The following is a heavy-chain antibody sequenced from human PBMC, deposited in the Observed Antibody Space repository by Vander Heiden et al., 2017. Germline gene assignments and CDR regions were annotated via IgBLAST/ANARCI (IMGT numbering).Heavy chain of an antibody. Sequence: EVQVVESGGGLVQPGGSLRLSCGAAGFTFSRHWMSWVRQAPGKGLEWVANIKEDGSEKYYVDSVKGRFTISRDNTKNLLHLQMNSLKVEDTGIYYCARELIVGPAEYFQNWGQAPWSPSPQ. J-gene: IGHJ1*01. CDR3: ARELIVGPAEYFQN. CDR1: GFTFSRHW. D-gene: IGHD2-15*01. V-gene: IGHV3-7*01. CDR2: IKEDGSEK.